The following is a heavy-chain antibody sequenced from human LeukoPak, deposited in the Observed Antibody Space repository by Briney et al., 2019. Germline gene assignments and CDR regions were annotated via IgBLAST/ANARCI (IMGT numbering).Heavy chain of an antibody. CDR3: AKGHCSGGSCWFFDL. D-gene: IGHD2-15*01. V-gene: IGHV3-30*02. CDR2: IRYDGGNK. J-gene: IGHJ2*01. CDR1: GFTFSSYG. Sequence: GRSLRLYCAASGFTFSSYGMHWVRQAPGKGLEWVAFIRYDGGNKDYADSVKGRFTISRDNSKNTLYLQMNSLRAEDTAVYSCAKGHCSGGSCWFFDLWGRGALVTVSS.